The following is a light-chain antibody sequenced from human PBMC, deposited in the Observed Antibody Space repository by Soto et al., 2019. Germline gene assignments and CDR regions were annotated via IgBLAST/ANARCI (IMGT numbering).Light chain of an antibody. CDR2: RVS. V-gene: IGKV2-30*01. CDR1: QSLVYSDGNTY. J-gene: IGKJ3*01. Sequence: VVITQSPLSLPVTLGQPASISCRSSQSLVYSDGNTYLNWFHQRPGQSPRRLIYRVSNRDSGVPDRFSGSGSGTDFTLQISRVEAEDVGVYYCMQGTNGFTFGPGTKVDI. CDR3: MQGTNGFT.